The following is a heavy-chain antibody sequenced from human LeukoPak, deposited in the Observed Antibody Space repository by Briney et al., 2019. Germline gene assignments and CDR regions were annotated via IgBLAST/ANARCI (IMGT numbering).Heavy chain of an antibody. D-gene: IGHD6-13*01. CDR2: IYSGGST. CDR1: GFTVSNNY. V-gene: IGHV3-66*01. J-gene: IGHJ4*02. CDR3: ARTMLSSSWYVFSEGFDY. Sequence: GGSLRLSCAASGFTVSNNYMSWVRQAPGEGLEWVSVIYSGGSTYYADSVKGRFTISRDNSKNTLYLQMNSLRAEDTAVYYCARTMLSSSWYVFSEGFDYWGQGTLVTVSS.